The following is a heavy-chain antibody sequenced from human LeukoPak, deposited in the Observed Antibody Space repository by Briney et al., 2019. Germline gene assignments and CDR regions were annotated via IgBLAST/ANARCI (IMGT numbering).Heavy chain of an antibody. CDR1: GGSVSGTYY. V-gene: IGHV4-61*01. CDR3: ARDGRATVVAPERAFDI. CDR2: IYYSGST. D-gene: IGHD4-23*01. J-gene: IGHJ3*02. Sequence: PSETLSLTCTVSGGSVSGTYYWSWIRQPPGKGLEWIGHIYYSGSTNYKPSLKSRVTISLDTSKNQFSLELSSVTDADTAVYYCARDGRATVVAPERAFDIWGQGTMVTVFS.